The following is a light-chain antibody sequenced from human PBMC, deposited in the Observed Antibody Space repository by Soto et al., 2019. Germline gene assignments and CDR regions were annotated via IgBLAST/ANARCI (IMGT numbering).Light chain of an antibody. CDR3: QQRDNWTIT. J-gene: IGKJ5*01. CDR1: QGISNY. V-gene: IGKV1-8*01. CDR2: STS. Sequence: AIRMTQSPSSPYSSTGDRVTITCRASQGISNYLAWYQQRPGKAPKVLIYSTSALQTGIPARFSVSGSGTDFTLTISRLEHEDFAVYDCQQRDNWTITFCQGTRLEIK.